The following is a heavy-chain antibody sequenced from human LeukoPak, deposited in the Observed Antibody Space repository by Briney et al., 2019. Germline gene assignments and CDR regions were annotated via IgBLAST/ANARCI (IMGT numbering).Heavy chain of an antibody. CDR2: ISYDGSNK. CDR1: GFTFSSYG. D-gene: IGHD3-22*01. CDR3: AKDRSRSKTYYYDSSGLTPFDY. J-gene: IGHJ4*02. Sequence: GGSLRLSCAASGFTFSSYGMHWVRQAPGKGLEWVAVISYDGSNKYYADSVKGRFTISRDTSKNTLYLQMNSLRAEDTAVYYCAKDRSRSKTYYYDSSGLTPFDYWGQGTLVTVSS. V-gene: IGHV3-30*18.